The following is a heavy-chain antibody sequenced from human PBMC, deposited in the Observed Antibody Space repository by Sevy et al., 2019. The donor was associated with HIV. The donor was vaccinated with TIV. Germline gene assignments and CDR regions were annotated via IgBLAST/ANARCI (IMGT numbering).Heavy chain of an antibody. V-gene: IGHV4-30-2*01. J-gene: IGHJ4*02. CDR3: ARDSGDYPYYFDH. Sequence: SETLSLTCAVSGGSISSGLYSWNWIRQPPGRGLEWIGYIYHTGNTYYNPSLKTRVTISVDRSKNQFSLRLTSVAAADTAVYYCARDSGDYPYYFDHWGQGTLVTVSS. CDR1: GGSISSGLYS. D-gene: IGHD4-17*01. CDR2: IYHTGNT.